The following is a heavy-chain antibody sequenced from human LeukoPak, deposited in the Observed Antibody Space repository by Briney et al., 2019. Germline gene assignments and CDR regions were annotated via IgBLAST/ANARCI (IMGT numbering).Heavy chain of an antibody. CDR3: ARDGPARVVVPAELDY. CDR2: INAGNGNT. CDR1: GYTFTSYA. Sequence: TSVKVSCKASGYTFTSYAMHWVRQAPGQRLEWMGWINAGNGNTKYSQKFQGRVTITRDTSASTAYMELSSLRFEDTAVYYCARDGPARVVVPAELDYWGQGTLVTVSS. J-gene: IGHJ4*02. D-gene: IGHD2-2*01. V-gene: IGHV1-3*01.